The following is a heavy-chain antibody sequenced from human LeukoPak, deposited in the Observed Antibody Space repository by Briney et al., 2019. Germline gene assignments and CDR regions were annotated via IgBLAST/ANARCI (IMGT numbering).Heavy chain of an antibody. J-gene: IGHJ3*02. D-gene: IGHD1-14*01. CDR3: AEATTPFDAFDI. Sequence: SEALSLTCTVSGGSLSSYYWSWIRQPPGKGLEWIGYIYYSGSTNYNPSLKSRVTISVDTSKNQFSLKLSSVTAADTAVYYCAEATTPFDAFDIWGQGTMVTVSS. CDR2: IYYSGST. V-gene: IGHV4-59*01. CDR1: GGSLSSYY.